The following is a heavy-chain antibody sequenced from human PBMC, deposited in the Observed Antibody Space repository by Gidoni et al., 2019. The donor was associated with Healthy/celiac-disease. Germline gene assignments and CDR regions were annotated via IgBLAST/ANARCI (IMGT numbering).Heavy chain of an antibody. Sequence: EVQLVESGGGLVRPGGSLRLSCAAPGLTFSNYAMSWVRQAPGKGLEWVSSVSSSGSDTYYTDSVKGRFTISRDNSKNTLYLQMNSLTAEDTAIYYCARLTTGGWYIFDYWGQGTLVTVSS. CDR1: GLTFSNYA. J-gene: IGHJ4*02. CDR2: VSSSGSDT. V-gene: IGHV3-23*04. CDR3: ARLTTGGWYIFDY. D-gene: IGHD6-19*01.